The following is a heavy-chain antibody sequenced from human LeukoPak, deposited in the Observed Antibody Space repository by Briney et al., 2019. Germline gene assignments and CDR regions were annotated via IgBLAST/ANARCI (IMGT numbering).Heavy chain of an antibody. V-gene: IGHV4-59*08. J-gene: IGHJ5*02. CDR1: GGSISSYF. CDR2: IYYSGST. D-gene: IGHD6-13*01. Sequence: PSETLSLTCTVSGGSISSYFWSWIRQPPGKGLEWIGYIYYSGSTNYNPSLKSRVTISVDTSKNQFSLKLSSVTAADTAVYYCARGFGIAAAGSTNWFDPWGQGTLVTVSS. CDR3: ARGFGIAAAGSTNWFDP.